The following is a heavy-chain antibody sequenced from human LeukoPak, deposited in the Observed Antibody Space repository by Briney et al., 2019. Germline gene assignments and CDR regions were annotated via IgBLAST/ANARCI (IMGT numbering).Heavy chain of an antibody. Sequence: SETLSLTCAVYGGSFSGYYWSWIRQPPGKGLEWIGEINHSGSTNYNPSLKSRVTISVDTSKNQFSLKPSSVTAADTAVYYCARGRRVGATTRYYFDYWGQGTLVTVSS. D-gene: IGHD1-26*01. CDR1: GGSFSGYY. CDR3: ARGRRVGATTRYYFDY. J-gene: IGHJ4*02. CDR2: INHSGST. V-gene: IGHV4-34*01.